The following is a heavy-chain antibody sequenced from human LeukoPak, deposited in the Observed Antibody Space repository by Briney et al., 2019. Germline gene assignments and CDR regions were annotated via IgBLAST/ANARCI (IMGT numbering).Heavy chain of an antibody. Sequence: SETLSLTCTVSGASISNLYLSWIRQPAGKGLEWIGRLYDSGSTNYNPSLKSRVTMSVDTSTNQFFLKMTSVTAADTGVYFCARGPYSYDSSGAFDIWGQGTMVTVSS. CDR2: LYDSGST. D-gene: IGHD3-22*01. V-gene: IGHV4-4*07. CDR1: GASISNLY. CDR3: ARGPYSYDSSGAFDI. J-gene: IGHJ3*02.